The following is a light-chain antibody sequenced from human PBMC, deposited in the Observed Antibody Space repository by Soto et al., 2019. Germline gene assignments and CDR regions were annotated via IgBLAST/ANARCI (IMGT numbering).Light chain of an antibody. CDR2: DAS. V-gene: IGKV1-13*02. J-gene: IGKJ4*01. CDR3: QHFNSYPLT. Sequence: GDRVTITCPTSQGISNALAWYQQKPRKAPKLLIYDASTLESGVPSRFRCSVSGPDFTLTISSLQPEDFATYSCQHFNSYPLTFGGGTKVEIK. CDR1: QGISNA.